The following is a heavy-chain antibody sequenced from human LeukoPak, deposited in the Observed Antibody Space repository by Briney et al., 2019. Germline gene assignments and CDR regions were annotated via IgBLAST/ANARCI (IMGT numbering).Heavy chain of an antibody. CDR1: GFTVSSNY. J-gene: IGHJ6*02. V-gene: IGHV3-53*04. CDR3: ATAGSSELLWDYAMDV. CDR2: IYAVGST. Sequence: GSLRLSGAAFGFTVSSNYMSWVRQPPGKGLEGVSLIYAVGSTYYADAVKGRFTISRHNSKNTLHLQMNSLRVEDTAVYYCATAGSSELLWDYAMDVWGQGTTVTVSS. D-gene: IGHD3-10*01.